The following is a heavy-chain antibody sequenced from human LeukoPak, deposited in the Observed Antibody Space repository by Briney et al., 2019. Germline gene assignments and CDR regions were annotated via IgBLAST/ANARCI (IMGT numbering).Heavy chain of an antibody. Sequence: GASVKVSCKASGYIFTSYYIHWVRQAPGEGLERMGVINPDSGGTTYAQRFQGRVTMTRDTSTSTVYMELSSLTSEDTAVYSCARYSDTRLDYWGQGTLVTVSS. CDR1: GYIFTSYY. CDR2: INPDSGGT. D-gene: IGHD6-6*01. J-gene: IGHJ4*02. CDR3: ARYSDTRLDY. V-gene: IGHV1-46*01.